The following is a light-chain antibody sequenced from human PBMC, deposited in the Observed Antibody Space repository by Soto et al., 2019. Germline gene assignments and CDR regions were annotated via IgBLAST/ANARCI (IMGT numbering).Light chain of an antibody. CDR3: SSYAGSNNFEV. Sequence: QSVLTQPPSASGSPGQSVTISCTGTSSDVGGYNYVSWYQQHPGKAPKLMIYEVSKRPSGVPDRFSGSKSGNTASLTVSGLQAKDEADYYCSSYAGSNNFEVFGGGTKLTVL. CDR2: EVS. V-gene: IGLV2-8*01. J-gene: IGLJ2*01. CDR1: SSDVGGYNY.